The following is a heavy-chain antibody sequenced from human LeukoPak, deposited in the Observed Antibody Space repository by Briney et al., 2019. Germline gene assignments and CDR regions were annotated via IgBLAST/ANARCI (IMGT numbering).Heavy chain of an antibody. J-gene: IGHJ4*02. CDR3: VRDIAAAGGFDY. D-gene: IGHD6-13*01. CDR2: INNSGST. CDR1: GGSFSGYY. V-gene: IGHV4-34*01. Sequence: SETLSLTCGVYGGSFSGYYWSWIRQPPGQGLEWIGEINNSGSTNYNPSLKSRVTISVDTSKNQFSLKLSSVTAADTAVYYCVRDIAAAGGFDYWGQGTLVTVSS.